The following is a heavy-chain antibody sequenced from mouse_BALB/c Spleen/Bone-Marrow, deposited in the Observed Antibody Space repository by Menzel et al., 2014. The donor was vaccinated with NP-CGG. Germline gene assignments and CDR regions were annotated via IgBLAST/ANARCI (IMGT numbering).Heavy chain of an antibody. CDR1: GFTFTDYY. CDR2: IRNKPNGYTT. V-gene: IGHV7-3*02. J-gene: IGHJ2*01. D-gene: IGHD1-1*01. CDR3: ARDDYGRGY. Sequence: EVKLVESGGGLVQPGGSLRLSCATSGFTFTDYYMSWVRQPPGKALEWLGFIRNKPNGYTTEYSASVKGRFTISRDNSQSILYLQMKTLRAEDSATYYCARDDYGRGYWGQGTTLTVSS.